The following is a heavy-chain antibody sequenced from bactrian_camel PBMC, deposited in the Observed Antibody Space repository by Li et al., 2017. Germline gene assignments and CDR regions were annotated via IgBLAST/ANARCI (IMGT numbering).Heavy chain of an antibody. CDR3: ARVRGVVAVSFVDY. D-gene: IGHD2*01. CDR2: VASNGGST. V-gene: IGHV3S25*01. Sequence: QLVESGGDLVQPGGSLTLSCTASGFTFSGYWMYWVRQTPAKGLEWVSGVASNGGSTEYADSIVGRFTISRDNAKIAVYLQMNGLKPEDTAVYYCARVRGVVAVSFVDYWGQGTQVTVS. J-gene: IGHJ4*01. CDR1: GFTFSGYW.